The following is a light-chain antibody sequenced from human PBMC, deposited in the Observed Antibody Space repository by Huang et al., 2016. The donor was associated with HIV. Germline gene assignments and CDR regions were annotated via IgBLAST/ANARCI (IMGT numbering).Light chain of an antibody. V-gene: IGKV1-5*03. J-gene: IGKJ1*01. CDR3: QQYSSYSWT. CDR2: KAS. Sequence: DIQMTQSPSTLSASVGDRVTITCRASRSISTWLAWYQQKPGKAPKLLIYKASSLESGVPSRFSGSGSGTEFTRTISSLQPDDIATYYCQQYSSYSWTFGQGTKVEIK. CDR1: RSISTW.